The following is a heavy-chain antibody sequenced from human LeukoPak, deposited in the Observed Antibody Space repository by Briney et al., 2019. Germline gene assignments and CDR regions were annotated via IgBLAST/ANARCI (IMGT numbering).Heavy chain of an antibody. J-gene: IGHJ4*02. Sequence: ASVKLSCTASGYTFTSYGISWVRQAPGQGLEWMGWISAYSGNTNYAQKLQGRVTMTTDTSTSTAYMELRSLRSDDTAVYYCARDRRPYLVGATDFDYWGQGTLVTVSS. CDR1: GYTFTSYG. CDR3: ARDRRPYLVGATDFDY. V-gene: IGHV1-18*01. D-gene: IGHD1-26*01. CDR2: ISAYSGNT.